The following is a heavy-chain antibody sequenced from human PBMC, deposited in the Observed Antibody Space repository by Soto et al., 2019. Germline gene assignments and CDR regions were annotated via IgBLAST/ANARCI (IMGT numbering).Heavy chain of an antibody. CDR1: GYTFTSYY. CDR3: AHQGSYASSGYYYG. Sequence: QVQLVQSGAEVKKPGASVKVSCKASGYTFTSYYMHWVRQAPGQGLEWMGIINPSGGSTSYAQKFQGSATMTRDTDRGTVYMELSSLRSADTAGYCCAHQGSYASSGYYYGWGQGTLVPVSS. V-gene: IGHV1-46*01. CDR2: INPSGGST. J-gene: IGHJ4*02. D-gene: IGHD3-22*01.